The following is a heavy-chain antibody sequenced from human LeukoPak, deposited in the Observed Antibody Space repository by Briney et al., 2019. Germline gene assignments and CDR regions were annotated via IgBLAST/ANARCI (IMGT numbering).Heavy chain of an antibody. CDR3: AGSSYGDPFDY. V-gene: IGHV4-61*01. D-gene: IGHD4-17*01. CDR1: GGSVSSGSYY. J-gene: IGHJ4*02. Sequence: TSETLSLTCTVSGGSVSSGSYYWSWIRQPPGKGLEWIGYIYYSGSTNYNPSLKSRVTISVDTSKNQFSLKLSSVTAADTAVYYCAGSSYGDPFDYWGQGTLVTVSS. CDR2: IYYSGST.